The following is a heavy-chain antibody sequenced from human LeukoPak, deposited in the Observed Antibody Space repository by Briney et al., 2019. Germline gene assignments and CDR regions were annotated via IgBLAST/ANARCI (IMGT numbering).Heavy chain of an antibody. J-gene: IGHJ6*03. D-gene: IGHD2-8*01. CDR2: ISGSGGST. V-gene: IGHV3-23*01. CDR1: GFTFSTYA. Sequence: GGSLRLSCAASGFTFSTYAMSWVRQAPGKGLEWVSAISGSGGSTYYADSVKGRFTISRDNSKNTLYLQMNSLRAEDTAVYYCAKDRPGGCTNGVCRVGWLYYMDVWGKGTTVTVSS. CDR3: AKDRPGGCTNGVCRVGWLYYMDV.